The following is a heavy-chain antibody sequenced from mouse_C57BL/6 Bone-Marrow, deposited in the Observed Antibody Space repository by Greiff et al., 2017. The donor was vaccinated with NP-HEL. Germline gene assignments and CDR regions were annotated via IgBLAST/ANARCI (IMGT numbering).Heavy chain of an antibody. CDR2: IRNKANGYNT. D-gene: IGHD2-4*01. J-gene: IGHJ2*01. CDR1: GFTFTDYY. V-gene: IGHV7-3*01. CDR3: ARYDYEGFDY. Sequence: EVQLQESGGGLVQPGGSLSLSCAASGFTFTDYYMSWVRQPPGQALEWLGFIRNKANGYNTEYSVSVKGRLTISRDNSQSILYLQMNARRAEDSATYYGARYDYEGFDYWGQGTTLTVTS.